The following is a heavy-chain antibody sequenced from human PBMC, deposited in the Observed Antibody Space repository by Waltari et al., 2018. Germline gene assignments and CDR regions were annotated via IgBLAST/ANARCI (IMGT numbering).Heavy chain of an antibody. CDR1: GFTFSSYA. V-gene: IGHV3-23*03. CDR3: AKPPRGSTDY. Sequence: EVQLLESGGGLVQPGGSLRLSCAASGFTFSSYAMSWVRQAPGKGLEWVSVIYSGCSTYYADSVKGRFTISRDNSKNTLYLQMNSLRAEDTAVYYCAKPPRGSTDYWGQGTLVTVSS. J-gene: IGHJ4*02. D-gene: IGHD6-13*01. CDR2: IYSGCST.